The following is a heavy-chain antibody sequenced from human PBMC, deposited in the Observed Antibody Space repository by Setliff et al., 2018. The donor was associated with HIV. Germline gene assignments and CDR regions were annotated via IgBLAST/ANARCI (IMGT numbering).Heavy chain of an antibody. V-gene: IGHV4-61*09. Sequence: PSETLSLTCIVSGGSISSGSYFWSWIRQPAGKGLEWIGHIYTSGSTNYNPSLKSRVTISVDTSKNQFSLELTSVTAADTAVYYCARDTPTMYYHDSSGYYPDFWGQGTLVTVSS. CDR1: GGSISSGSYF. D-gene: IGHD3-22*01. CDR3: ARDTPTMYYHDSSGYYPDF. J-gene: IGHJ4*02. CDR2: IYTSGST.